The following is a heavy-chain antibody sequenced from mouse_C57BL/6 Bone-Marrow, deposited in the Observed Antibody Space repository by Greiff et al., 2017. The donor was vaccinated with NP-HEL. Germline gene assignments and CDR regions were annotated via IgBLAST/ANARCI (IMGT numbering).Heavy chain of an antibody. CDR2: IRNKANGYTT. CDR1: GFTFTDYY. CDR3: ARWRWLLPDWYFDV. V-gene: IGHV7-3*01. Sequence: EVQRVESGGGLVQPGGSLSLSCAASGFTFTDYYMSWVRQPPGKALEWLGFIRNKANGYTTEYSASVKGRFTISRDNSQSILYLQMNALRAEDSATDYCARWRWLLPDWYFDVWGTGTTVTVSS. J-gene: IGHJ1*03. D-gene: IGHD2-3*01.